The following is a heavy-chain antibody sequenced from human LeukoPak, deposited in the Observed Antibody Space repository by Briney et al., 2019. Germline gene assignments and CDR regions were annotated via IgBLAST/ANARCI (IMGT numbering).Heavy chain of an antibody. Sequence: GGSLRLSCAASGFTFSSYGMHWVRQAPGKGLEWVAFIRYDGSNKYYADSVKGRFTISRDNSKNTLYLQMNSLRAEDTAVYYCAKKGGHYYYYMDVWGKGTTVTISS. J-gene: IGHJ6*03. CDR3: AKKGGHYYYYMDV. D-gene: IGHD3-16*01. CDR2: IRYDGSNK. V-gene: IGHV3-30*02. CDR1: GFTFSSYG.